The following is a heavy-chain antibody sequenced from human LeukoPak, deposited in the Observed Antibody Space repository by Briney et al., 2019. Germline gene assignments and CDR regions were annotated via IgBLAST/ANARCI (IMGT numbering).Heavy chain of an antibody. CDR3: ARHKGGWSLKWFDP. CDR1: GYSFMSYG. CDR2: IYPGDSDS. D-gene: IGHD6-19*01. J-gene: IGHJ5*02. Sequence: GESLQISCKGSGYSFMSYGIGWVRQLPGKGLEWMGIIYPGDSDSRYSPSFQGQVTISADKSISTAYLQWSSLKASDNAMYYCARHKGGWSLKWFDPWGQGTLVTVSS. V-gene: IGHV5-51*01.